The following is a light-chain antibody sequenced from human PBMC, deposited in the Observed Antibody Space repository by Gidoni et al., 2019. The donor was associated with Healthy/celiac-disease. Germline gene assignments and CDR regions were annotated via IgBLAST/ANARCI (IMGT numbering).Light chain of an antibody. CDR2: GAS. CDR3: QQYGSSPFT. J-gene: IGKJ3*01. V-gene: IGKV3-20*01. Sequence: IVLTQSPGPLSLSPGERATLSCRASQSVSSSYLAWYQQKPGQAPRLLIYGASSRATGIPDRFSGSGSGTDFTLTTSRLEPEDFAVYYCQQYGSSPFTFXPXTKVDIK. CDR1: QSVSSSY.